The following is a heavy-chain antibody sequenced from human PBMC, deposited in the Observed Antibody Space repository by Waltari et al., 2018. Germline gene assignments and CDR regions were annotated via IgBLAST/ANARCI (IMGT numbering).Heavy chain of an antibody. D-gene: IGHD3-3*01. Sequence: QVQLQESGPGLVKPSETLSLTCAVPGNSISNGRYSWAWIRQPPGKGLEWIGTIYYTGSTYYNPSLKRRVTISQPLSTNQFSLKLNSVSAADTAVYYCARQLWGGYFDRCDYWGQGTAVTVSS. CDR3: ARQLWGGYFDRCDY. CDR1: GNSISNGRYS. J-gene: IGHJ4*02. CDR2: IYYTGST. V-gene: IGHV4-39*01.